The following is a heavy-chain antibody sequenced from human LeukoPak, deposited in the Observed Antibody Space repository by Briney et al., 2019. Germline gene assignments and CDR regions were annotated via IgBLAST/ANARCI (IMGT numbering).Heavy chain of an antibody. CDR1: GGSFSGYY. J-gene: IGHJ4*02. Sequence: SETLSLTCAVYGGSFSGYYWSWIRQPPGKGLEWIGEINHSGSTNYNPSLKSRVTISVDTSKNQFSLKLSSVTAADTAVYYCARGYSSSWHMGYWGQGTLVTVSS. V-gene: IGHV4-34*01. CDR2: INHSGST. D-gene: IGHD6-13*01. CDR3: ARGYSSSWHMGY.